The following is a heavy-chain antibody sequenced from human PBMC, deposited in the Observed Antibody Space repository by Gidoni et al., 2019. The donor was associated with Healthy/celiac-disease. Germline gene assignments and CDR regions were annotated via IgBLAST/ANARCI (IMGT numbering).Heavy chain of an antibody. V-gene: IGHV4-39*01. J-gene: IGHJ4*02. CDR2: IYYSGST. CDR3: ARRPTAYCTNGVCYMNDY. D-gene: IGHD2-8*01. Sequence: QLQLQESGPGLVKPSETLSLTCTVSGGSISSSSYYWGWIRQPPGKGLEWIGSIYYSGSTSYNPSLKSRVTIAVDTSKNQFSLKLSSVTAADTAVYYCARRPTAYCTNGVCYMNDYWGQGTLVTVSS. CDR1: GGSISSSSYY.